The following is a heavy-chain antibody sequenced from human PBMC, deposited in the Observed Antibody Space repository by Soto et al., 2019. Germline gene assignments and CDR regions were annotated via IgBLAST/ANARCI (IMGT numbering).Heavy chain of an antibody. CDR1: GGSFSGYY. Sequence: SETLSLTCAVYGGSFSGYYWSWIRQPPGKGLEWIGEINHSGSTNYNPSLKSRVTISVDTSKNQFSLKLSSVTAADTAVYYCASSESSIVVVPAAMKGWFDPWGQGTPVTVSS. CDR3: ASSESSIVVVPAAMKGWFDP. V-gene: IGHV4-34*01. D-gene: IGHD2-2*01. J-gene: IGHJ5*02. CDR2: INHSGST.